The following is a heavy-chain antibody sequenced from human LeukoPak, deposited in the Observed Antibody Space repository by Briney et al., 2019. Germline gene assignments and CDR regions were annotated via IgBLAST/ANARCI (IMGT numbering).Heavy chain of an antibody. D-gene: IGHD3-22*01. J-gene: IGHJ4*02. CDR2: IYYSGST. Sequence: SETLSLTCSVSGGSISSVNYYWSWIRQPPGKGLEWIGYIYYSGSTYYNPSLKSRATISVETSKNQFSLNLGSVTAADTAVYYCARGPSIRYYDGTGYYYFDYWGQGTLVTASS. V-gene: IGHV4-30-4*08. CDR3: ARGPSIRYYDGTGYYYFDY. CDR1: GGSISSVNYY.